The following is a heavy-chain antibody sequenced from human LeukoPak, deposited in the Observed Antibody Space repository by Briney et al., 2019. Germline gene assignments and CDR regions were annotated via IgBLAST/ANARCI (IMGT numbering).Heavy chain of an antibody. D-gene: IGHD5-18*01. CDR3: ASAPDTAMVEEFDY. CDR2: IWYDGSNK. Sequence: PGRSLRLSCAASGFTFSSYGMHWVRQAPGKGLEWVAVIWYDGSNKYYADSVKGRFTISRDNAKNSLYLQMNSLRAEDTAVYYCASAPDTAMVEEFDYWGQGTLVTVSS. CDR1: GFTFSSYG. J-gene: IGHJ4*02. V-gene: IGHV3-33*03.